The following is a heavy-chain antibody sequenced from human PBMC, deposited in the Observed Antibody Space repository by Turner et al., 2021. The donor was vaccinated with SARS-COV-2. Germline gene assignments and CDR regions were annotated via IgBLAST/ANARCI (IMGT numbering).Heavy chain of an antibody. CDR3: AKGAPYGDYLRSDY. V-gene: IGHV3-30*18. CDR2: ISYDGSDK. Sequence: QVQLVESGGGVVQPGRSLSLYCAASGFTFNSYGMHWVRQAPGKGLEWLAIISYDGSDKYYADSVKGRFTISRDNSKNTLYLQINSLRAEDTAVYYCAKGAPYGDYLRSDYWGQGTLVTVSS. CDR1: GFTFNSYG. D-gene: IGHD4-17*01. J-gene: IGHJ4*02.